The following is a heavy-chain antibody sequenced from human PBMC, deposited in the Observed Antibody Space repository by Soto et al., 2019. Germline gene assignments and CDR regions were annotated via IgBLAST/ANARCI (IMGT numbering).Heavy chain of an antibody. V-gene: IGHV6-1*01. CDR1: GDSVSSNTAA. CDR3: ARAGYCGPGCYYYFDY. CDR2: TYYRSNWRH. J-gene: IGHJ4*02. Sequence: SQTLSLTCAISGDSVSSNTAAWNWIRSSPSRGLEWLGRTYYRSNWRHDYAVSVKSRITISRDNAKNSLYLQMNSLRVEDTSVYYCARAGYCGPGCYYYFDYWGQGTLVTVSS. D-gene: IGHD2-21*02.